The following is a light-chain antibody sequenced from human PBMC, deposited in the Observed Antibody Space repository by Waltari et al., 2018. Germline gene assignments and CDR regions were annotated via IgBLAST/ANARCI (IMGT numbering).Light chain of an antibody. CDR1: SSNTGSNY. J-gene: IGLJ1*01. V-gene: IGLV1-47*01. CDR2: RNN. Sequence: QSVLTQPPSASGTPGQRVTISCSGSSSNTGSNYVYLYQQLPGTAPKLLIYRNNQRPSGVPDRFSGSKSGTSASLAISGLRSEDEADYYCAAWDDSLSGFYVFGTGTKVTVL. CDR3: AAWDDSLSGFYV.